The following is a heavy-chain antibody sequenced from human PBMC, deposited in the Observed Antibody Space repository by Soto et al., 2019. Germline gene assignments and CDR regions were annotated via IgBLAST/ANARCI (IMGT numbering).Heavy chain of an antibody. CDR3: ARDRGDLGYCSSTSCYANDAFDI. V-gene: IGHV3-21*01. D-gene: IGHD2-2*01. Sequence: ESGGGLVKPGGSLRLSCAASGFTFSSYSMNWVRQAPGKGLEWVSSISSSSSYIYYADSVKGRFTISRDNAKNSLYLQMNSLRAEDTAVYYCARDRGDLGYCSSTSCYANDAFDIWGQGTMVTVSS. J-gene: IGHJ3*02. CDR2: ISSSSSYI. CDR1: GFTFSSYS.